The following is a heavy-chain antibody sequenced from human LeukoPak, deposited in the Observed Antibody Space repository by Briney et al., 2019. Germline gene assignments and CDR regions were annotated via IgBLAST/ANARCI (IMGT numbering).Heavy chain of an antibody. CDR2: ISSSSSYI. D-gene: IGHD3-22*01. J-gene: IGHJ4*02. CDR3: ARPVKYYDSSGSFDY. CDR1: GFTFSSYS. V-gene: IGHV3-21*01. Sequence: GGSLRLSCAASGFTFSSYSMNWVRQAPGKGLEWVSSISSSSSYIYYADSVEGRFTISRDNAKNSLYLQMNSLRAEDTAVYYCARPVKYYDSSGSFDYWGQGTLVTVSS.